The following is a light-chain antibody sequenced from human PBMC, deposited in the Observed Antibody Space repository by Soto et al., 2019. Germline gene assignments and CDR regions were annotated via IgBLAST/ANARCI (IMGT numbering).Light chain of an antibody. J-gene: IGKJ1*01. CDR2: KAS. CDR1: QIINGW. V-gene: IGKV1-5*03. CDR3: QQYNHYST. Sequence: IHLAESPSTLNTSVGDRVTITCRASQIINGWLAWYQQKPGKAPKLLIYKASSLESGVPSRFSGSGSGTEFTLTISSLQPDDFATYYCQQYNHYSTFGQGTKV.